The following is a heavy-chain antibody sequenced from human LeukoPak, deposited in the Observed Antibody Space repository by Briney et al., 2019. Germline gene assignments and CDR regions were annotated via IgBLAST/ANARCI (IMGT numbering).Heavy chain of an antibody. CDR1: GGSFSGYY. J-gene: IGHJ4*02. V-gene: IGHV4-34*01. Sequence: SETLSLTCAVYGGSFSGYYWSWIRQPPGKGLEWIGEINHSGSTNYNPSLKSRVTISVDTSKNQFSLKLSSVNAADTAVYYCARHRERRRPHFDYWGQGTLVTVSS. CDR2: INHSGST. CDR3: ARHRERRRPHFDY. D-gene: IGHD5-24*01.